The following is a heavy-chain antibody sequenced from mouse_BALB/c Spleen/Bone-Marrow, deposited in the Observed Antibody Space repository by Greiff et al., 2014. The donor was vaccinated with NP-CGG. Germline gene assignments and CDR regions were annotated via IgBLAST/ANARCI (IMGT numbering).Heavy chain of an antibody. D-gene: IGHD1-1*01. CDR3: ARGGYYGTSLYWYFDV. J-gene: IGHJ1*01. CDR1: GYTFTSYV. Sequence: EVQLQQSGPELVKPGASVKMSCKASGYTFTSYVIHWVKQKPGQGLEWIGYINPYNDGTKYNEKFKGKATLTSDKSSSTAYMEHSSRTSEDSAVYYCARGGYYGTSLYWYFDVWGAGTTVTVSS. CDR2: INPYNDGT. V-gene: IGHV1-14*01.